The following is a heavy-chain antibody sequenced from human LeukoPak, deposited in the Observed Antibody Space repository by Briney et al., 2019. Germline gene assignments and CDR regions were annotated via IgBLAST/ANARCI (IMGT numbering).Heavy chain of an antibody. CDR1: GFTVSSNY. J-gene: IGHJ4*02. CDR2: IYSGGST. Sequence: GGSLRLSCAASGFTVSSNYMSWVRQAPGKGLEWVSVIYSGGSTYYADSVKGRFTISRDDSKNTLYLQMNSLRAEDTSVYYCAKDKGLGTYYFDYWGQGTLVTISS. D-gene: IGHD3-10*01. V-gene: IGHV3-53*05. CDR3: AKDKGLGTYYFDY.